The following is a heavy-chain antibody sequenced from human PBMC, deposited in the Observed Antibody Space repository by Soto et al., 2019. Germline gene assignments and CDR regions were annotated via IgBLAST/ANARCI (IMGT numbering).Heavy chain of an antibody. CDR2: IYYSGST. CDR1: GGSISSYY. Sequence: QVQLQESGPGLVKPSETLSLTCTVSGGSISSYYWSWIRQPPGKGLEWIGYIYYSGSTNYNPSLKSRVTISVDTSKNQFSLKLSSVTAADTAVYYCARRVPNYYYGMDVWGHGTTVTVSS. J-gene: IGHJ6*02. V-gene: IGHV4-59*08. CDR3: ARRVPNYYYGMDV. D-gene: IGHD2-2*01.